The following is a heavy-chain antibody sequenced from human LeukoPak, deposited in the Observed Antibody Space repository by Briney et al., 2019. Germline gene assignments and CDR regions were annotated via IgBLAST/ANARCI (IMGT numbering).Heavy chain of an antibody. CDR3: ARYTQHYGFDI. J-gene: IGHJ3*02. CDR1: GYTSTSPD. V-gene: IGHV1-8*01. D-gene: IGHD3-3*02. Sequence: APVKVSCKASGYTSTSPDINWVRQATGRGLEWLGWMNPRDNTGYAQKFQGRVTPTRDKSINTAYMELSSLRSEDTAVYYCARYTQHYGFDIWGQGTMVTVSA. CDR2: MNPRDNT.